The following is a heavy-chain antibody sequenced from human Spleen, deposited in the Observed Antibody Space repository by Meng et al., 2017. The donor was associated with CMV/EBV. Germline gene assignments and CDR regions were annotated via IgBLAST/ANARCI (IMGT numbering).Heavy chain of an antibody. Sequence: GESLKISCAASGFTFSSYSMNWVRQAPGKGLEWVGRIKSKTDGGTTDYAAPVKGRFTISRDDSKNTLYLQMNSLKTEDTAVYYCTTITGKTRWGQGTLVTVSS. D-gene: IGHD1-20*01. CDR2: IKSKTDGGTT. CDR1: GFTFSSYS. CDR3: TTITGKTR. V-gene: IGHV3-15*01. J-gene: IGHJ4*02.